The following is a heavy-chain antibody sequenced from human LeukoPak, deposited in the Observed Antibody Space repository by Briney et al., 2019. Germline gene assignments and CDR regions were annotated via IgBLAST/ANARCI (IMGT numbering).Heavy chain of an antibody. D-gene: IGHD3-16*02. Sequence: SETLSLTCTVSGGSMTAGDYYWGWVRQPPGTGLQWIATSYQGASLKSRVTISLDTSKNQFSLRLTSVTAANTAVYYCARIYGLYQEAMDVWGPGITVTVSS. CDR3: ARIYGLYQEAMDV. J-gene: IGHJ6*02. CDR1: GGSMTAGDYY. V-gene: IGHV4-39*07. CDR2: S.